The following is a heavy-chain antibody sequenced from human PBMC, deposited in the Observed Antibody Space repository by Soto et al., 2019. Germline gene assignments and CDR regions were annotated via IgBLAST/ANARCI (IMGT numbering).Heavy chain of an antibody. Sequence: ASVKVSCKPSGYTFTAYYLHWVRQAPGQGLEWMGWINPNSGGTNYAQRFQGRVTLTRDTSISTADMELSGLRSDDTAVYYCARTYDSSGQVSHYFDPWGQGTLVTVSS. D-gene: IGHD3-22*01. J-gene: IGHJ5*02. CDR3: ARTYDSSGQVSHYFDP. CDR1: GYTFTAYY. V-gene: IGHV1-2*02. CDR2: INPNSGGT.